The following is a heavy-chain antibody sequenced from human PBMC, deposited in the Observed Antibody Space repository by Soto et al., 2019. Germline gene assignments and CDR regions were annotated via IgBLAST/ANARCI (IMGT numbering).Heavy chain of an antibody. D-gene: IGHD6-13*01. CDR1: GFTFTDYA. J-gene: IGHJ4*02. V-gene: IGHV3-23*01. CDR3: ARGSSGYISSWYYFDY. CDR2: ISGIGGST. Sequence: EVQLLESGGGLVQPGGSLRLSCAASGFTFTDYALSWVRQAPGKGLEWVATISGIGGSTYLADSVKGRLSISRDNSKNTVSLLMNSLIAEDTAVYFCARGSSGYISSWYYFDYWGRGTLVTFSS.